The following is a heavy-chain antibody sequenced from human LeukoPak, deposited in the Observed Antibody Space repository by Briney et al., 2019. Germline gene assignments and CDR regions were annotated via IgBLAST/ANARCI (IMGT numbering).Heavy chain of an antibody. CDR3: ARATRITMVRGVIITLDY. J-gene: IGHJ4*02. CDR1: GYSISSGYY. CDR2: IYHSGST. Sequence: SETLSLTCTVSGYSISSGYYWGWIRQPPGKGLEWIGSIYHSGSTYYNPSLKSRVTISVDTSKNQFSLKLSSVTAADTAVYYCARATRITMVRGVIITLDYWGQGTLVTVSS. D-gene: IGHD3-10*01. V-gene: IGHV4-38-2*02.